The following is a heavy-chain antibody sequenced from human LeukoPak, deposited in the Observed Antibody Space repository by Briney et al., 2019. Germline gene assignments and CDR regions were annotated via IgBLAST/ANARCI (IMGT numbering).Heavy chain of an antibody. D-gene: IGHD3-16*02. CDR3: ARDSAASFYDYVWGSYRYTFDY. CDR1: GFTFSSYA. V-gene: IGHV3-30-3*01. CDR2: ISYDGSNK. J-gene: IGHJ4*02. Sequence: GGSLRLSCAASGFTFSSYAMHWVRQAPGKGLEWVAVISYDGSNKYYADSVKGRFTNSRDNSKNTLYLQMNSLRAEDTAVYYCARDSAASFYDYVWGSYRYTFDYWGQGTLVTVSS.